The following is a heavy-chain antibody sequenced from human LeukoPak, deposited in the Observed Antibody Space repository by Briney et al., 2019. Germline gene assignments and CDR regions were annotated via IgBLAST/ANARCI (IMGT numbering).Heavy chain of an antibody. CDR1: GLTYSDYY. CDR2: ISNTGSTI. J-gene: IGHJ4*02. CDR3: ARDNSGAYGD. V-gene: IGHV3-11*01. D-gene: IGHD1-26*01. Sequence: GGSLRLSCAASGLTYSDYYMSWIRQAPGKGLEWISCISNTGSTIYYADSVRGRFTISRDNAKNSLYLQMNDLRAEDTAVYYCARDNSGAYGDSGQGTLVTVSS.